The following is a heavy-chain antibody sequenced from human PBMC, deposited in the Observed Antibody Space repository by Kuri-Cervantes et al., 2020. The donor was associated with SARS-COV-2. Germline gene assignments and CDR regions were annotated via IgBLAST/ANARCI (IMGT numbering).Heavy chain of an antibody. J-gene: IGHJ5*02. CDR3: ARVPGIASGGEAGFDP. Sequence: ASVKVSCKASGYPFTTYGISWVRQAPGQGLEWMGWISAYNDNTNYAQNLQGRVTMTTDTSTNTAYMELRSLRSDDTAVYYCARVPGIASGGEAGFDPWGQGTLVTVSS. V-gene: IGHV1-18*01. CDR2: ISAYNDNT. D-gene: IGHD6-13*01. CDR1: GYPFTTYG.